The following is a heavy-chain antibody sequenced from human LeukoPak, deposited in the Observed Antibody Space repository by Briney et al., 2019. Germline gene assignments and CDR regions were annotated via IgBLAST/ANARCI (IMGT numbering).Heavy chain of an antibody. CDR3: ARERVSSSSDY. Sequence: SVKVSCKASGGTFSSYAISWVRQAPGQGLEWMGRIIPILGIANYAQKFQGRVTITADKSTSTAYIELSSLRSEDTAVYYCARERVSSSSDYWGQGTLVTVSS. CDR2: IIPILGIA. D-gene: IGHD6-6*01. J-gene: IGHJ4*02. V-gene: IGHV1-69*04. CDR1: GGTFSSYA.